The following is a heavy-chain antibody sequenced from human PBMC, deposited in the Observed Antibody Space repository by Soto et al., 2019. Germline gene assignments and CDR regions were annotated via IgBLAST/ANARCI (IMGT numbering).Heavy chain of an antibody. CDR2: ISYSGGSK. D-gene: IGHD2-2*01. CDR3: AKDSGCSSTSCQFNWFDP. CDR1: GFSFSTYG. J-gene: IGHJ5*02. V-gene: IGHV3-30*18. Sequence: QVQLVESGGDVVQPGRSLRLSCAASGFSFSTYGMHWVRQAPGKGLEWVALISYSGGSKYYADSVKGRFTISRDNSKNTLYLQMNSLSTEDTAVYYCAKDSGCSSTSCQFNWFDPWGQGVLVTVSS.